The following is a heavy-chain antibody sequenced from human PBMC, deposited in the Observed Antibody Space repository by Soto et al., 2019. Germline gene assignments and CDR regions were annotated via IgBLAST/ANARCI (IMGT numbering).Heavy chain of an antibody. Sequence: SQTLTLTCGISGDSVSSNSAAWNWIRQSPSRGLEWLGRTYYRSKWYNDYAVSVKSRITINPDTSKNQFSLQLNSVTPEDTAVYYCARGITMVRGVITAYSYYGVDVWGQGTTVTVSS. D-gene: IGHD3-10*01. J-gene: IGHJ6*02. CDR3: ARGITMVRGVITAYSYYGVDV. CDR1: GDSVSSNSAA. CDR2: TYYRSKWYN. V-gene: IGHV6-1*01.